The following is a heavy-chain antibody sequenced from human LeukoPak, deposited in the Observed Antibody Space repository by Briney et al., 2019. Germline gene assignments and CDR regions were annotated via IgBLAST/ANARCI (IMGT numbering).Heavy chain of an antibody. CDR3: AKDASGLMEFIPDV. Sequence: GGSLRLSCAASGFTFSSYGMHWVRQAPGKGLEWVAVISYDGSNKYYADSVKGRFTISRDNSKNTLYLQMNSLRAEDTAVYYCAKDASGLMEFIPDVWGKGTTVTVSS. V-gene: IGHV3-30*18. CDR2: ISYDGSNK. D-gene: IGHD2-8*01. J-gene: IGHJ6*04. CDR1: GFTFSSYG.